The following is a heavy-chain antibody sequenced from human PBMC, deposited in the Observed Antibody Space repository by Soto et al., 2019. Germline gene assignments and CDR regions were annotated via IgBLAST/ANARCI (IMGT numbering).Heavy chain of an antibody. CDR1: GYSFANYW. CDR2: IYPGDSDT. V-gene: IGHV5-51*01. D-gene: IGHD6-19*01. J-gene: IGHJ4*02. Sequence: GESLKISCKGSGYSFANYWIGWVRQMPGKGLEWMGIIYPGDSDTRYSPSFQGQVTISADKSISTAYLQWSSLRASDTAVYYCAREGIAVAATYYIDFWGQGTLVTVSS. CDR3: AREGIAVAATYYIDF.